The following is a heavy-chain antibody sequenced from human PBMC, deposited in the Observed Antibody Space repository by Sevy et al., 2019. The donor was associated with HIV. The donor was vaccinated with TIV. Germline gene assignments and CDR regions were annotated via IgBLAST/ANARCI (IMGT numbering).Heavy chain of an antibody. V-gene: IGHV1-69*13. Sequence: ASVKVSCKASGGTFSSYAISWVRQAPGQGLEWMGGIIPIFGTANYAQKFQGRVTIPADESTVKAYMELSSLRSEETAVYYCARGVLRYFDWLVYWGQGTLVTVSS. CDR1: GGTFSSYA. J-gene: IGHJ4*02. D-gene: IGHD3-9*01. CDR2: IIPIFGTA. CDR3: ARGVLRYFDWLVY.